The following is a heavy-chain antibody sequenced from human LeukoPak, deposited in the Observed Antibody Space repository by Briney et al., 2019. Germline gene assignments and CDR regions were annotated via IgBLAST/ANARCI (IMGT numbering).Heavy chain of an antibody. J-gene: IGHJ5*02. Sequence: ASVKVSCKASGYTFTGYYMHWVRQAPGQGLEWMGIINPSGGSTSYAQKFQGRVTMTRDMSTSTVYMELSSLRSEDTAVYYCASVSGYSSGWYWFDPWGQGTLVTVSS. CDR2: INPSGGST. D-gene: IGHD6-19*01. CDR1: GYTFTGYY. V-gene: IGHV1-46*01. CDR3: ASVSGYSSGWYWFDP.